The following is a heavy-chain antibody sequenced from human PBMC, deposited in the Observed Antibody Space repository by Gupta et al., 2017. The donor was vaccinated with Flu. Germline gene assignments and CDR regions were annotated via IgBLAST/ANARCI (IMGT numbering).Heavy chain of an antibody. D-gene: IGHD3-10*01. V-gene: IGHV3-74*01. J-gene: IGHJ5*02. CDR1: GFTFSSPW. CDR2: INTDGSST. CDR3: ARSRPAGSDFVGYFDP. Sequence: EVQLVESGGGLVQPGGSLRLSCAASGFTFSSPWMHWIRQAPGKGLAWVSRINTDGSSTNSADSVKGRFTISRDNAKNTLFLQLNSLRVEDTAIYYCARSRPAGSDFVGYFDPWGQGTLVTVSS.